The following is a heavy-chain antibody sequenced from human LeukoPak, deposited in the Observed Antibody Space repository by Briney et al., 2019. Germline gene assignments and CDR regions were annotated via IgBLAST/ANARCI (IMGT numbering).Heavy chain of an antibody. CDR1: GFIFSNYA. V-gene: IGHV3-23*01. Sequence: GGSLRLSCAASGFIFSNYAMSWVRQAPGKGLEWVSTIDYSGAYTYYADSVKGRFTISRNNSKNTLYMQMNSLRAEDTAIYYCAKVPYSDYGSGRPPFMDVWGQGTTVAVS. J-gene: IGHJ6*02. CDR2: IDYSGAYT. D-gene: IGHD3-10*01. CDR3: AKVPYSDYGSGRPPFMDV.